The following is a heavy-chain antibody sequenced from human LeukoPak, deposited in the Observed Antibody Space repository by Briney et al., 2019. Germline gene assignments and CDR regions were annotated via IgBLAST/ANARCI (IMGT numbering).Heavy chain of an antibody. D-gene: IGHD6-13*01. J-gene: IGHJ4*02. Sequence: GGSLRLSCAASGFTFSSYAMHWVRKPPAKGLEWVALIPYDGSNKYYADSVKGRFTVSRDNSKNTLYLQMNSLRAEDTAVYYCVRGAYSSSWLNFDYWGQGTLVTVSS. CDR1: GFTFSSYA. CDR3: VRGAYSSSWLNFDY. CDR2: IPYDGSNK. V-gene: IGHV3-30*04.